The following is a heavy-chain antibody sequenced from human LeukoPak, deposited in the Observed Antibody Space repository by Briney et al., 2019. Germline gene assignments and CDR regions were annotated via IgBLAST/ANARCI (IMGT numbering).Heavy chain of an antibody. V-gene: IGHV3-23*01. Sequence: GGSLRLSCAASGFTFTNFAMNWVRQAPGKGLEWVSSISESGDDTAYADSVKGRFTISRDNSRNTLYLQMISLRAEDTAVYYCAEAYYWGQGTLVTVSS. J-gene: IGHJ4*02. CDR2: ISESGDDT. CDR1: GFTFTNFA. CDR3: AEAYY.